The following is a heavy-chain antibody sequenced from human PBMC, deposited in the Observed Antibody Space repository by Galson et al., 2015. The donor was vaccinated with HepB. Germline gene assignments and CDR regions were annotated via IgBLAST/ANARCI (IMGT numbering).Heavy chain of an antibody. CDR3: ARGLPAPPGYYYYYGMDV. CDR2: IIPIFGTA. D-gene: IGHD2-2*01. V-gene: IGHV1-69*13. CDR1: GVTFSSYA. Sequence: SVKVSCKASGVTFSSYAISWVRQAPGQGLEWVGWIIPIFGTAHYAHKFQGRVTITADESTSTAYMELSSLRAEDTAVYYCARGLPAPPGYYYYYGMDVWGQGTTVTVSS. J-gene: IGHJ6*02.